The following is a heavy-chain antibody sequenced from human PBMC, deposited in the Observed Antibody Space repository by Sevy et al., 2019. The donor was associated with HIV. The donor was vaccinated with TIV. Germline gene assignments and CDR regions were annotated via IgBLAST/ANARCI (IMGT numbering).Heavy chain of an antibody. D-gene: IGHD6-13*01. CDR3: VRAIAKDGSF. CDR2: INQDGSVK. Sequence: GESLKISCVASGFSLNNYWMNWVRQAPGKGLEWVAKINQDGSVKYYVDSVRGRFTISRDNARNLVFLQMSSLRVDDSALYYCVRAIAKDGSFWGQGTLVTVSS. J-gene: IGHJ4*02. V-gene: IGHV3-7*01. CDR1: GFSLNNYW.